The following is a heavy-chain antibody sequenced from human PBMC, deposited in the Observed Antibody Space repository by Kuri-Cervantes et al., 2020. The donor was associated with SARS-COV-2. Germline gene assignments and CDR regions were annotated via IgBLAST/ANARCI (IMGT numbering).Heavy chain of an antibody. CDR3: ARTQGYCTKVNCIKRGRFDP. D-gene: IGHD2-8*01. Sequence: SGPTLVKRTQTLTLTCTFSGFSLSTSAVYVSGIRQPPGKALEWLARIDWDDDKYYNTSLKTRLTIYKDTSKNQVVLTMTNMDAVDTATYYCARTQGYCTKVNCIKRGRFDPWGQGTLVTVSS. J-gene: IGHJ5*02. CDR1: GFSLSTSAVY. V-gene: IGHV2-70*11. CDR2: IDWDDDK.